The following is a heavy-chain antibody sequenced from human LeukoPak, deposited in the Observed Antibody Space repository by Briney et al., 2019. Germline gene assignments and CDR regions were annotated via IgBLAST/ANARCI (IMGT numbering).Heavy chain of an antibody. CDR3: ARARRIVGANYYYYGMDV. CDR2: IYHSGST. CDR1: GGSISSSNW. Sequence: SETLSLTCAVSGGSISSSNWWSWVRQPPGKGLEWIGEIYHSGSTNYNPSLKSRVTISVDKSKNQFSLKLSSVTAADTAVYYCARARRIVGANYYYYGMDVWGQGTTVTVSS. V-gene: IGHV4-4*02. D-gene: IGHD1-26*01. J-gene: IGHJ6*02.